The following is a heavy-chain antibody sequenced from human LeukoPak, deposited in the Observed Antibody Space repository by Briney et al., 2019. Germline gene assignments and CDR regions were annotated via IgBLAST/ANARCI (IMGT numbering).Heavy chain of an antibody. CDR1: GGTFSSYA. D-gene: IGHD1-26*01. V-gene: IGHV1-69*05. J-gene: IGHJ4*02. Sequence: SVKVFCKASGGTFSSYAISWVRQAPGQGLEWMGGIISIFGTANYAQKFQGRVTITTDESTSTAYMELSSLRSEDTAVYYCASSLGREFDYWGQGTLVTVSS. CDR2: IISIFGTA. CDR3: ASSLGREFDY.